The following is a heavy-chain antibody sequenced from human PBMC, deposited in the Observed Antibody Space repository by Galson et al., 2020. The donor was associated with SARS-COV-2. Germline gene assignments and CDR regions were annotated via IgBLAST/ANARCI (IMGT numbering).Heavy chain of an antibody. V-gene: IGHV4-31*03. CDR3: ARASRTIFGVVKHFDY. D-gene: IGHD3-3*01. Sequence: EPSEPLSLTCTVSGGSISTGGYYWSWIRQPPGKGLEWIGYIYYSGSTYYNPSLKSRVTISVDTSKNQFSLKLSSVTAADTAVYYCARASRTIFGVVKHFDYWGQGTLVTVSS. J-gene: IGHJ4*02. CDR1: GGSISTGGYY. CDR2: IYYSGST.